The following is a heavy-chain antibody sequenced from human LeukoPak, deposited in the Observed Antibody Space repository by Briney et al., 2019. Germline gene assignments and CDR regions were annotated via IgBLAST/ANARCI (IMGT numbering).Heavy chain of an antibody. J-gene: IGHJ5*02. D-gene: IGHD2-2*01. V-gene: IGHV4-39*02. CDR1: GGSISSSSYY. Sequence: PSETLSLTCTVSGGSISSSSYYWGWIRQPPGRGLEWIGSIYYSGSTHYNPSLKSRVTISVDTSRNQFSLKLSSVTAADTAVYYCAREPIVVVPAAIGAWFDPWGQGTLVTVSS. CDR3: AREPIVVVPAAIGAWFDP. CDR2: IYYSGST.